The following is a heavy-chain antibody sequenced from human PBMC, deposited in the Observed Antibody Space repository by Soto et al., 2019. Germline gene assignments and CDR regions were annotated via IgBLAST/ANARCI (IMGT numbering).Heavy chain of an antibody. CDR2: FYSSGSI. D-gene: IGHD6-19*01. V-gene: IGHV4-39*07. CDR1: DGSVRNGMYY. CDR3: ARTYRSGSGWFNP. Sequence: SETLSLTCSVSDGSVRNGMYYWSWLRHHPGRGLEWIGSFYSSGSIIYNPSLRSRVSISGDTYSSQFSLSLTSVTVADTARYFCARTYRSGSGWFNPWGRGTLVTVPQ. J-gene: IGHJ5*02.